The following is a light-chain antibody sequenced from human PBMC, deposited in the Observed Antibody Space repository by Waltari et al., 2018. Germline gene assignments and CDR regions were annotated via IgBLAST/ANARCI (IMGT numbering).Light chain of an antibody. J-gene: IGKJ4*01. Sequence: ELVMTQSPATLSVSPGESATLSCRASQSVSINLAWYQQKPGKAPRLLIFDTSTRATGIPARFSGSGSGTDFTLTISSLQSEDFAVYYCQQYNDWLPLTFGGGTKVEI. CDR2: DTS. V-gene: IGKV3-15*01. CDR3: QQYNDWLPLT. CDR1: QSVSIN.